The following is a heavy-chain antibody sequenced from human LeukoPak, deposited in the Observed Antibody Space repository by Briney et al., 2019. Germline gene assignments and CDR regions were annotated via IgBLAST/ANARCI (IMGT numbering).Heavy chain of an antibody. V-gene: IGHV3-7*05. Sequence: PGVSLRLSCVGSGFTFSDHWMSWVRQAPGKGLEWVANIKQDGSEKSYVDSVKGRFAISRDNAQNSLHLQMNSLRADDTAVYYCARKGGTPDYWGQGTLVTVSS. CDR2: IKQDGSEK. J-gene: IGHJ4*02. CDR3: ARKGGTPDY. CDR1: GFTFSDHW. D-gene: IGHD1-1*01.